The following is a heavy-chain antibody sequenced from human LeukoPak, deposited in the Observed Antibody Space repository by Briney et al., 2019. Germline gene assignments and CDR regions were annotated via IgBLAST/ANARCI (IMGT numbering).Heavy chain of an antibody. Sequence: SETLSLTCTVSGGSISSGDYYWSWIRQPPGKGLEWIGYIYYSGSTYYNPSLKSRVTISVDTSKNQFSLKLSSVTAADTAVYYCARVGMFGYCTGNNCHSPFDSWGQGSLVTVSS. CDR3: ARVGMFGYCTGNNCHSPFDS. CDR2: IYYSGST. D-gene: IGHD2-8*02. CDR1: GGSISSGDYY. J-gene: IGHJ4*02. V-gene: IGHV4-30-4*08.